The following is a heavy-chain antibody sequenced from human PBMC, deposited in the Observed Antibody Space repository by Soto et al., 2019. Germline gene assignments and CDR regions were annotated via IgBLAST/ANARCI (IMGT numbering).Heavy chain of an antibody. CDR2: IYYSGST. CDR1: GGSIRSDGFY. J-gene: IGHJ6*02. V-gene: IGHV4-31*03. CDR3: ARGPKNLGGSFYYGMDV. Sequence: PSETLSLTCTVSGGSIRSDGFYWTWVRHLPGKGLEWVGFIYYSGSTYYNPSLKSRITISMDSSRNQFFLRLSSVTAADMAVYYCARGPKNLGGSFYYGMDVWGQGTTVTV.